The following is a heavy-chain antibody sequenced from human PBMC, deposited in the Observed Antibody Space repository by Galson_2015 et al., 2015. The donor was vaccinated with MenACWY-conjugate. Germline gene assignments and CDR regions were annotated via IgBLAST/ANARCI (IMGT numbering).Heavy chain of an antibody. CDR2: ISSSSSYI. V-gene: IGHV3-21*01. CDR1: GFTFSSYG. Sequence: SLRLSCAASGFTFSSYGMNWVRQAPGKGLEWVSSISSSSSYIYYADSVKGRFTISRDNAKNSLYLQMNSLRAEDTAVYYCAREKGTAMVETYYSYGMDVWGQGTPVTVSS. D-gene: IGHD5-18*01. CDR3: AREKGTAMVETYYSYGMDV. J-gene: IGHJ6*02.